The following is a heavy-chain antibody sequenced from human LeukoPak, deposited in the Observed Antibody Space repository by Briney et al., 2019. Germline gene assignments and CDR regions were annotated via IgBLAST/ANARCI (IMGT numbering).Heavy chain of an antibody. V-gene: IGHV3-30*18. J-gene: IGHJ6*03. D-gene: IGHD3-10*01. Sequence: PGRSLRLSCAASGFTFSSYGMHWVRQAPGKGLEWVAVISYDGSNKYYADSVKGRFTISRDNSKNTLYLQMNSLRAEDTAVYYCAKDGSGSYYSDYYYYYYYMDVWGKGTTVTISS. CDR1: GFTFSSYG. CDR2: ISYDGSNK. CDR3: AKDGSGSYYSDYYYYYYYMDV.